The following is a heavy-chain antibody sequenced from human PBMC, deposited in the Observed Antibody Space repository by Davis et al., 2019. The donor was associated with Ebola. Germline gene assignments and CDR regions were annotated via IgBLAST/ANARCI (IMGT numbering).Heavy chain of an antibody. Sequence: SLKISCAASGFTFDDYAMHWVRQAPGKGLEWVSGISWNSGSIGYADSVKGRFTISRDNAKNSLYLQMNSLRAEDTALYYCAKSRFLEWPFDYWGQGTLVTVSS. CDR2: ISWNSGSI. D-gene: IGHD3-3*01. J-gene: IGHJ4*02. V-gene: IGHV3-9*01. CDR3: AKSRFLEWPFDY. CDR1: GFTFDDYA.